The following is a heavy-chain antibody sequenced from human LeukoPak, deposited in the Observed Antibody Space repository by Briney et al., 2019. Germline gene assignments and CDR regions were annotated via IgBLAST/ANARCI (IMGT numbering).Heavy chain of an antibody. CDR2: IFWDDDK. D-gene: IGHD4-17*01. CDR1: GFSLSTSGLG. J-gene: IGHJ4*02. V-gene: IGHV2-5*02. Sequence: KMSGPTLENPTQTLTLTCTFSGFSLSTSGLGVGWIRQPPGKALEWLALIFWDDDKRYSPSLRSRLTITKDTSKNLVVLTMTNMDPVDTAPYYCAHRAGVDGDLDYWGQGTLVTVSS. CDR3: AHRAGVDGDLDY.